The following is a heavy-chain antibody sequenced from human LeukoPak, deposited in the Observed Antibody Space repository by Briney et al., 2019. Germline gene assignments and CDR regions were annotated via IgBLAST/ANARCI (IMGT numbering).Heavy chain of an antibody. V-gene: IGHV3-74*01. J-gene: IGHJ3*02. CDR1: GFTFNRFW. D-gene: IGHD5-12*01. CDR2: IISDGSST. CDR3: AREDVDVTVATSGAFDI. Sequence: GGSLRLSCAASGFTFNRFWMHWVRQAPGKGLVWVSRIISDGSSTNYADSVKGRFTISRDNAKNTLYLQMNSLRAEDTALYYCAREDVDVTVATSGAFDIWGQGTMVTVSS.